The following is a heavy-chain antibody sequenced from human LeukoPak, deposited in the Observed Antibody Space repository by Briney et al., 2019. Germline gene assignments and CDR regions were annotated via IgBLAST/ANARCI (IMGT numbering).Heavy chain of an antibody. CDR1: GGSISSYY. D-gene: IGHD5-24*01. V-gene: IGHV4-59*01. J-gene: IGHJ4*02. Sequence: PSETLSLTCTVSGGSISSYYWSWIRQPPGKGLEWIGYIYYTGSTTYNPSLKSRVTISVDTSKNQFSLRLSSVTAADTAAYYCARGGPRRDGYNADYWGQGTLVTVSS. CDR3: ARGGPRRDGYNADY. CDR2: IYYTGST.